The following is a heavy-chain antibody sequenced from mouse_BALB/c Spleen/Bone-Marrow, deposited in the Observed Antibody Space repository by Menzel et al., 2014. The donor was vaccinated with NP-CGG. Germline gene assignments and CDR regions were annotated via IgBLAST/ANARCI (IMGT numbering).Heavy chain of an antibody. J-gene: IGHJ3*01. CDR3: IRSAGTGFAY. D-gene: IGHD3-3*01. Sequence: SGTELVKPGASVKLSCKASGYTFTSYYMFWVKQRPGQGLEWIGEINPSNGGTVFNEKFKSKVTLTVDKSSSTAYIQLSGLTSEDSAVYYCIRSAGTGFAYWGQGTLVTGSA. CDR2: INPSNGGT. CDR1: GYTFTSYY. V-gene: IGHV1-53*01.